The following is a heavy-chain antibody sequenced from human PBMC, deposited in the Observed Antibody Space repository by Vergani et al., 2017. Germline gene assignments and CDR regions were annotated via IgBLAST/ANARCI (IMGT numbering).Heavy chain of an antibody. Sequence: QVQLVQSGAEVKKPGASVKVSCKASGYTFTSYGISWVRQAPGQGLEGMGWISAYNGNTNYAQKLQGRVTMTTDTSTSTAYMELRSLRSDDTAVYYCAGDPDIVVVPAAPYYYYYYGMDVWGQGTTVTVSS. J-gene: IGHJ6*02. D-gene: IGHD2-2*01. CDR2: ISAYNGNT. V-gene: IGHV1-18*04. CDR1: GYTFTSYG. CDR3: AGDPDIVVVPAAPYYYYYYGMDV.